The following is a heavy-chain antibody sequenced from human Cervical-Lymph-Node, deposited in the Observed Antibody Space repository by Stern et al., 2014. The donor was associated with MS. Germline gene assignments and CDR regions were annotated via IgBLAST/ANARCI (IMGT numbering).Heavy chain of an antibody. V-gene: IGHV3-33*01. D-gene: IGHD2-15*01. CDR2: IWTEEKNR. CDR3: ARRYCSAGTCYRDS. CDR1: GFSFRSYG. Sequence: VQLVESGGGVVQPGGSLRLSCAASGFSFRSYGLHWVRQAPGKGLEWVGVIWTEEKNRFYADSVKGRFIISRDNSKNTVYLQMNSLRAEDTAVYYCARRYCSAGTCYRDSWGQGTLVTVSS. J-gene: IGHJ4*02.